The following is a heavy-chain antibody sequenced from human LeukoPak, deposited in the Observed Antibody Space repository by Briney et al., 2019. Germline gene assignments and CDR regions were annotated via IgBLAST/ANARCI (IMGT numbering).Heavy chain of an antibody. D-gene: IGHD6-13*01. Sequence: PGRSLRLSCAASGFTFDDYAMHWVRQTPGKGLEWVSGISWNSGYIGYADSVKGRFTISRDNAKNSLYLQMNSLRAEDMALYYCVTAGGTGDSYYYMDVWGKGTTVRLL. CDR1: GFTFDDYA. J-gene: IGHJ6*03. V-gene: IGHV3-9*03. CDR2: ISWNSGYI. CDR3: VTAGGTGDSYYYMDV.